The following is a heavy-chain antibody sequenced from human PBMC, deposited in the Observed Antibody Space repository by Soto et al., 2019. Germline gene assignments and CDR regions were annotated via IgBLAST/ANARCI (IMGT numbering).Heavy chain of an antibody. D-gene: IGHD2-15*01. CDR1: GFTFDDYA. CDR2: ISWNSNIM. V-gene: IGHV3-9*01. Sequence: EVQLVESGGGLVQPGRSLRLSCAASGFTFDDYAMHWVRRVPGKGLEWVSSISWNSNIMGYADSVKGRFTISRDNAKNSLYLQMNSLRPEDTALYHCAKGGPDGFCSGGRCYFDYRGQGTLVTVSS. CDR3: AKGGPDGFCSGGRCYFDY. J-gene: IGHJ4*02.